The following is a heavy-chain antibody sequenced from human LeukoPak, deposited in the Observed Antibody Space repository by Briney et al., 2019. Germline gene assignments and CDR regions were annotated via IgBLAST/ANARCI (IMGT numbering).Heavy chain of an antibody. V-gene: IGHV3-11*01. CDR2: ISSSGSTI. CDR3: ARIPYCSSTSCHYYYYYMDV. D-gene: IGHD2-2*01. CDR1: GFTFSDYY. Sequence: PGGSLRLSCAASGFTFSDYYMSWIRQAPGKGLEWVSYISSSGSTIYYADSVKGRFTISRDNAKNSLHLQMNSLRAEDTAVYYCARIPYCSSTSCHYYYYYMDVWGKGTTVTVSS. J-gene: IGHJ6*03.